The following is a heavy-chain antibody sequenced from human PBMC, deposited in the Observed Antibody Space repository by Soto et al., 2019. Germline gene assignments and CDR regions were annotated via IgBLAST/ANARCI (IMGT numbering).Heavy chain of an antibody. V-gene: IGHV4-34*01. D-gene: IGHD1-1*01. Sequence: SETLSLTCVVYGGSFIGYQWNWIRQSPGQGLEWIGEINHSGTTKYNPSLESRINLSVDTSKKQFSLKMFSVTAADTAIYYCARGWRFDPWGQGTQVTVSS. CDR1: GGSFIGYQ. CDR2: INHSGTT. J-gene: IGHJ5*02. CDR3: ARGWRFDP.